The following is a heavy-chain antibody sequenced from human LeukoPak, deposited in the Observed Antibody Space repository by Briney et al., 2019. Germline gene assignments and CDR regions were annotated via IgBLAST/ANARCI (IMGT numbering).Heavy chain of an antibody. CDR1: GYTFTSYG. CDR2: ISAYNGNT. J-gene: IGHJ6*03. V-gene: IGHV1-18*01. Sequence: ASVKVSCKAPGYTFTSYGISWVRQAPGQGLEWMGWISAYNGNTNYAQKLQGRVTMTTDTSTSTAYMELRSLRSDDTAVYYCARDTPPADFWSGYYTSYYYYMDVWGKGTTVTVSS. D-gene: IGHD3-3*01. CDR3: ARDTPPADFWSGYYTSYYYYMDV.